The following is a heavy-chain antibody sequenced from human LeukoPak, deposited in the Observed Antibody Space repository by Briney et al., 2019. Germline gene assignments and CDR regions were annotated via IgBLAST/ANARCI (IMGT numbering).Heavy chain of an antibody. CDR2: ISSSSSYI. D-gene: IGHD3-16*01. J-gene: IGHJ4*02. CDR3: AIGANPDFDY. V-gene: IGHV3-21*01. CDR1: GFTFSSYS. Sequence: PGGSLRLSCAASGFTFSSYSMNWVRQAPGKGLEWVSSISSSSSYIYYADSVKGRFTISRDNAKNSLCLQMNSLRAEDTAVYYCAIGANPDFDYWGQGTLVTVSS.